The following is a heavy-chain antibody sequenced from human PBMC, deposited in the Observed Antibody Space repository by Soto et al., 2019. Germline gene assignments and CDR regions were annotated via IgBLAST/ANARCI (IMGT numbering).Heavy chain of an antibody. V-gene: IGHV4-30-4*01. CDR2: IYSSGST. Sequence: QVQLQESGPGLFEPSQTLSLSYSVSGASISSGDYYWTWIRQPPGKGLEWIGYIYSSGSTNYNPSLRSRVTMSKDTSKNQFSLNLSSVTVAVTAVYYCARRVTGGGERFDPWGQGTLVTVSS. CDR3: ARRVTGGGERFDP. D-gene: IGHD7-27*01. CDR1: GASISSGDYY. J-gene: IGHJ5*02.